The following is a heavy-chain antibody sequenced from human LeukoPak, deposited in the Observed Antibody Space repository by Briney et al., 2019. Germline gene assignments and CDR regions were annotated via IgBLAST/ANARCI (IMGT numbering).Heavy chain of an antibody. J-gene: IGHJ4*02. V-gene: IGHV1-8*01. CDR3: ARGVNGFDY. D-gene: IGHD3-22*01. Sequence: APVKVSCKASGYTLTSYYNNWGRQAPWPRAEWMGWMNPNSGNTGYAQKFQGRVTMTRNTSISTAYMELSSLRSEDTAVYYCARGVNGFDYWGQGTLVTVSS. CDR1: GYTLTSYY. CDR2: MNPNSGNT.